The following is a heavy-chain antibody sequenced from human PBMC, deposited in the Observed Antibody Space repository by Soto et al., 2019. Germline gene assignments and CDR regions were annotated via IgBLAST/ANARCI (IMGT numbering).Heavy chain of an antibody. CDR1: GGSISSSSYY. J-gene: IGHJ4*02. V-gene: IGHV4-39*01. CDR2: IYYSGST. D-gene: IGHD3-10*01. CDR3: ARLTLGELLTFDY. Sequence: SETLSLTCTVSGGSISSSSYYWGWIRQPPGKGLEWIGSIYYSGSTYYNPSLKSRVTISVDTSKNQFSLKLSSVTAADTAVYYCARLTLGELLTFDYWGQGTLVTVSS.